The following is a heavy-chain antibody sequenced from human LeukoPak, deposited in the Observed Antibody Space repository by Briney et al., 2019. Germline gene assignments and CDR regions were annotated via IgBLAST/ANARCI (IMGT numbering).Heavy chain of an antibody. J-gene: IGHJ6*04. CDR3: ARGQGRGCSGGSCYYYYYGMDV. V-gene: IGHV4-34*01. CDR2: INHSGST. D-gene: IGHD2-15*01. Sequence: PAGTLCLTCAVSGCSFSGYYWSWIRQPPGKGLEWIGEINHSGSTKYNPSLKSRVTISVDTSKNQFSLKLRSVTAADTAVYYCARGQGRGCSGGSCYYYYYGMDVWGKGTTVTVSS. CDR1: GCSFSGYY.